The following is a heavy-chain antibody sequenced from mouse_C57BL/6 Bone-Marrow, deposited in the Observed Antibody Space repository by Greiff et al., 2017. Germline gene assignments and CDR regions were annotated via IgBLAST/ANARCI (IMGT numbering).Heavy chain of an antibody. D-gene: IGHD2-10*02. Sequence: QVQLKESGAELVKPGASVKLSCKASGYTFTSYWMHWVKQRPGQGLEWIGMIHPNSGSTNYNEKFKSKATLTVDKSSSTAYMQLSSLTSEDSAVYYCASPSGRSWFAYWGQGTLVTVSA. J-gene: IGHJ3*01. CDR2: IHPNSGST. V-gene: IGHV1-64*01. CDR1: GYTFTSYW. CDR3: ASPSGRSWFAY.